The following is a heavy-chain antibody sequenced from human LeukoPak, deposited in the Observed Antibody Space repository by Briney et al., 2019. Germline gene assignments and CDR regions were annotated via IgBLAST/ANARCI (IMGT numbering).Heavy chain of an antibody. CDR2: IIPILGIA. CDR1: GYTFTGYY. V-gene: IGHV1-69*04. J-gene: IGHJ4*02. CDR3: ARANWGPAIGFDY. D-gene: IGHD7-27*01. Sequence: ASVKVSCKASGYTFTGYYMHWVRQAPGQGLEWMGRIIPILGIANYAQKFQGRVTITADKSTSTAYMELSSLRSEDTAVYYCARANWGPAIGFDYWGQGTLVTVSS.